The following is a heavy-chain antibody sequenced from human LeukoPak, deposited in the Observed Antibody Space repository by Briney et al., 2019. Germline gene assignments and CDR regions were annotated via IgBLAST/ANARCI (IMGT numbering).Heavy chain of an antibody. Sequence: PGGSLRLSCATSGFTFSSYWMTWVRQAPGKGLEWVASIVEDGSETYYLDSVKGRFTFSRDNAKNSLYLQMNSLRGEDTAVYYCAKPQHIVEEYYFGYWGQGTLVTVSS. CDR3: AKPQHIVEEYYFGY. CDR1: GFTFSSYW. J-gene: IGHJ4*02. V-gene: IGHV3-7*01. CDR2: IVEDGSET. D-gene: IGHD2-21*01.